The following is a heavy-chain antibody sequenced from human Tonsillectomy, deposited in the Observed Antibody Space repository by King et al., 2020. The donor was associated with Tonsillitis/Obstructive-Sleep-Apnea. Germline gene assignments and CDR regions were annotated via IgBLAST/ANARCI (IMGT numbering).Heavy chain of an antibody. D-gene: IGHD3-22*01. Sequence: TLKESGPTLVKPTQTLTLTCTFSGFSLSTSGVGVGWIRQPPGKALEWLALIYWDDDKRYSPSLKSRLTITKDTSKNQVVLTMTNMDPVDTATYYCAPWVFYYYDSSGYYSGAFDIWGQGTMVTVSS. V-gene: IGHV2-5*02. CDR3: APWVFYYYDSSGYYSGAFDI. CDR2: IYWDDDK. J-gene: IGHJ3*02. CDR1: GFSLSTSGVG.